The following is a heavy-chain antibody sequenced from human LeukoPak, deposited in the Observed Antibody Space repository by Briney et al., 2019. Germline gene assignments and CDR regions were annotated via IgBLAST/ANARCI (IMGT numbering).Heavy chain of an antibody. CDR3: ARGTAYYDILTGYHVSAFDI. Sequence: SETLSLTCTVSGGSISSYYWSWIRQHPGKGLEWIGYIYYSGSTYYNPSLKSRVTISVDTSKNQFSLKLSSVTAADTAVYYCARGTAYYDILTGYHVSAFDIWGQGTMVTVSS. V-gene: IGHV4-59*06. CDR2: IYYSGST. J-gene: IGHJ3*02. D-gene: IGHD3-9*01. CDR1: GGSISSYY.